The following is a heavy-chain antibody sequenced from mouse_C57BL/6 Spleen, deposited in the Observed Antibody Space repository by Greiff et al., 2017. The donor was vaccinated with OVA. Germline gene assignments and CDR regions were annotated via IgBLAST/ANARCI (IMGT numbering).Heavy chain of an antibody. CDR3: AVTGTSWYFDY. D-gene: IGHD4-1*01. CDR2: IDPSDSET. J-gene: IGHJ2*01. Sequence: QVQLQQSGAELVRPGSSVKLSCKASGYTFTSYWMHWVKQRPIQGLEWIGNIDPSDSETHYNQKFKDKATLTVDKSSSTAYMQLSSLTSEDSAVYYCAVTGTSWYFDYWGQGTTLTVSS. CDR1: GYTFTSYW. V-gene: IGHV1-52*01.